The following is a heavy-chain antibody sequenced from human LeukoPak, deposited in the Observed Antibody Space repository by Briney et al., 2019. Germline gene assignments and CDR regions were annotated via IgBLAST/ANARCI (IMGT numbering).Heavy chain of an antibody. J-gene: IGHJ5*02. V-gene: IGHV3-9*01. CDR2: ISWNSGSI. Sequence: PGGSLRLSCAASGFTFDDYAMHWVRQAPGKGLECVSGISWNSGSIGYADSVKGRFTISRDNAKNSLYLQMNSLRAEDTALYYCAKDISRYYYGSSGFDPWGQGTLVTVSS. CDR3: AKDISRYYYGSSGFDP. D-gene: IGHD3-10*01. CDR1: GFTFDDYA.